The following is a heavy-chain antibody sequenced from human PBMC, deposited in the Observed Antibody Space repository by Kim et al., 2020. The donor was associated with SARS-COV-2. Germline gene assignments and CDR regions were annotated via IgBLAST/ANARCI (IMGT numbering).Heavy chain of an antibody. CDR2: INHSGST. J-gene: IGHJ6*03. D-gene: IGHD6-19*01. CDR3: ARGTRQWLSRHYYYYMDV. V-gene: IGHV4-34*01. Sequence: SETLSLTCAVYGGSFSGYYWSWIRQPPGKGLEWIGEINHSGSTNYNPSLKSRVTISVDTSKNQFSLELSSVTAADTAVYYCARGTRQWLSRHYYYYMDVWGKGTTVTVSS. CDR1: GGSFSGYY.